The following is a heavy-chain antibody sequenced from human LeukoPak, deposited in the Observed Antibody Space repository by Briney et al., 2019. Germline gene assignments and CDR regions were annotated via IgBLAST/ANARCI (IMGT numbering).Heavy chain of an antibody. J-gene: IGHJ3*02. CDR3: ARHEDSSGSDAFDI. CDR1: GGSTSSYY. D-gene: IGHD3-22*01. CDR2: IYYSGST. Sequence: SETLSLTCTVSGGSTSSYYWSWIRQPPGKGLEWIGYIYYSGSTNYNPSLKSRVTISVDTSKNQFSLKLSSVTAADTAVYYCARHEDSSGSDAFDIWGQGTMVTVSS. V-gene: IGHV4-59*08.